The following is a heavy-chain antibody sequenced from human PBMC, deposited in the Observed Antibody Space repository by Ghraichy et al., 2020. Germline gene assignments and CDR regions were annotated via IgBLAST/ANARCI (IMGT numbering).Heavy chain of an antibody. CDR1: GYTFTSYG. J-gene: IGHJ6*03. V-gene: IGHV1-18*04. CDR3: ASSPKVVGYYYMDV. Sequence: ASVKVSCKASGYTFTSYGISWVRQAPGQGLEWMGWISAYNGNTNYAQKLQGRVTMTTDTSTSTAYMELRSLRSDDTAVYYCASSPKVVGYYYMDVWGKGTTVTVSS. D-gene: IGHD2-21*01. CDR2: ISAYNGNT.